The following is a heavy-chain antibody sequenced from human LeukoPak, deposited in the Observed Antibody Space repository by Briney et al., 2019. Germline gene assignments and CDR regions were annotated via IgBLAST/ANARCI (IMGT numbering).Heavy chain of an antibody. J-gene: IGHJ3*02. CDR2: INHSGST. CDR1: GGSFSGYY. Sequence: KASGTLSLTCAVYGGSFSGYYWSWIRQPPGKGLEWIGEINHSGSTNYNPSLKSRVTISVDTSKNQFSLKLSSVTAADTAVYYCARHLWICFGFGELSFVSGGNRCSAFDIWGQGTMVTVSS. V-gene: IGHV4-34*01. CDR3: ARHLWICFGFGELSFVSGGNRCSAFDI. D-gene: IGHD3-10*01.